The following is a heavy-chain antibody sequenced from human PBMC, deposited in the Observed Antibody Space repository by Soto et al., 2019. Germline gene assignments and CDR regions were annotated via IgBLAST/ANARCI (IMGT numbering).Heavy chain of an antibody. CDR2: IYWNDDK. CDR1: GFSLSTSGVG. J-gene: IGHJ4*02. Sequence: SGPTLVNPTQTLTLTCTFSGFSLSTSGVGVGWIRQPPGKALEWLALIYWNDDKRYSPPLKSRLTITKDTSKNQVVLTMPNVDPVDTATYYCAHRQRHSQNSKYYGSGAPFDYWGQGTLVTVSS. CDR3: AHRQRHSQNSKYYGSGAPFDY. D-gene: IGHD3-10*01. V-gene: IGHV2-5*01.